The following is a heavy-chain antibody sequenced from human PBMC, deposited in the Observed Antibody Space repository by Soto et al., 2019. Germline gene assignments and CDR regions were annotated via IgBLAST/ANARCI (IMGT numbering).Heavy chain of an antibody. D-gene: IGHD3-9*01. V-gene: IGHV3-11*06. CDR2: ISSSSSYT. J-gene: IGHJ6*02. CDR3: ARALYDIPGSYGMDV. CDR1: GLTFSNYA. Sequence: PGGSLRLSLAASGLTFSNYASPWVRQAPGKGLEWFSYISSSSSYTNYADSVKGRFTISRDNAKNSLYLQMNSLRAEDTAVYYCARALYDIPGSYGMDVWGQGTTVTVS.